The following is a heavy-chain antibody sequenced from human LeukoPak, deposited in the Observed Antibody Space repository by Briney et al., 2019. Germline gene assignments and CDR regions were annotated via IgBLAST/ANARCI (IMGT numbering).Heavy chain of an antibody. CDR3: TGSYGYGPYVY. J-gene: IGHJ4*02. CDR1: GFTFGDYA. V-gene: IGHV3-49*04. Sequence: GGSLRLSRTASGFTFGDYAMSWVRQAPGKGLEWVGFIRSKVYGGTTEYAASVKGRCSISRDDYKSIAYLQMNSLKTEDTAVYYCTGSYGYGPYVYWGQGTLVTVSS. D-gene: IGHD5-18*01. CDR2: IRSKVYGGTT.